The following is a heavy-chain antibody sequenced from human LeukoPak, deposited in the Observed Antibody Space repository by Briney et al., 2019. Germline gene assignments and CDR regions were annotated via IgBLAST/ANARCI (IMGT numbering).Heavy chain of an antibody. CDR3: ARAIVGATLVDY. Sequence: ASVTVSCKASGYTFTVYYMHWVRQAPGQGLEWMGWINPNSGGTNYAQKFQGRVTMTRDTSISTAYMELSRLRSDDTAVYYCARAIVGATLVDYWGQGTLVTVSS. CDR2: INPNSGGT. J-gene: IGHJ4*02. D-gene: IGHD1-26*01. V-gene: IGHV1-2*02. CDR1: GYTFTVYY.